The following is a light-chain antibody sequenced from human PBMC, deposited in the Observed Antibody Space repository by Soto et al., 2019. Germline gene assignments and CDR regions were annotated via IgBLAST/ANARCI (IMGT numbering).Light chain of an antibody. CDR1: QSISRW. CDR2: DAS. J-gene: IGKJ1*01. CDR3: QKSYNSPPWT. Sequence: GDRVTITCRASQSISRWLAWYQQKPGKAPRLLIHDASSLQSGVPQRFSGSGSGRDFTLTISSLRPEDIATYFCQKSYNSPPWTFGQWTKVDIK. V-gene: IGKV1-39*01.